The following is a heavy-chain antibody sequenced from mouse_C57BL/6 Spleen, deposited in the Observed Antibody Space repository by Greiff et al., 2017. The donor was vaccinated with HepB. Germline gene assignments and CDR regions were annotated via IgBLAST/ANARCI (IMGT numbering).Heavy chain of an antibody. Sequence: EVQLQQSGPELVKPGASVKMSCKASGYTFTDYNMHWVMQSHGKSLEWIGYINPNNGGTSYNQKFKGKATLTVNKSSSTAYMELRSLTSEDSAVYYCARTQALLDYAMDYWGQGTSVTVSS. CDR2: INPNNGGT. J-gene: IGHJ4*01. CDR3: ARTQALLDYAMDY. V-gene: IGHV1-22*01. CDR1: GYTFTDYN.